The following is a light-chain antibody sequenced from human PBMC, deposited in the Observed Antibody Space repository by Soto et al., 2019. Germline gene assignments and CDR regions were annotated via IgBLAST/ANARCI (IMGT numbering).Light chain of an antibody. J-gene: IGKJ4*01. CDR2: GAS. Sequence: EIVMTQSPATLSVSPGERATLSCRASQSVSSNLAWYQQKPGQAPRLLIYGASTRATGIPVRFSGSGSGTELTLTISSLQSEDFADYYCQQYNNWPPLTFGGGTKVEIK. V-gene: IGKV3-15*01. CDR1: QSVSSN. CDR3: QQYNNWPPLT.